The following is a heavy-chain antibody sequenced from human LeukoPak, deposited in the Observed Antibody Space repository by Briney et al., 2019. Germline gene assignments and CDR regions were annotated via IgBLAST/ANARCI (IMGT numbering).Heavy chain of an antibody. CDR1: GFTFSSYS. Sequence: GGSLRLSCAASGFTFSSYSMNWVRQAPGKGLEWVSYISSSSSTIYYADSVKGRFTISRDNAKNSLYLQMNSLRAEVTAVYYCARAPYYYDSSGYYYYFDYWGQGTLVTVSS. CDR2: ISSSSSTI. J-gene: IGHJ4*02. V-gene: IGHV3-48*01. CDR3: ARAPYYYDSSGYYYYFDY. D-gene: IGHD3-22*01.